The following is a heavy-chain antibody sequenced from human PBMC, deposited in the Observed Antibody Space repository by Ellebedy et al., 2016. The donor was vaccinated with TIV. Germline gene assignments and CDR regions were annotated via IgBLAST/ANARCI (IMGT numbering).Heavy chain of an antibody. CDR1: GYTFTAYY. V-gene: IGHV1-2*02. CDR3: ARVRRGSSGLDV. Sequence: ASVKVSCKASGYTFTAYYMHWVRQAPGQGLEWMGWINPDSGGTNFAQKFQGGVTVTRDTSVNTAYMELSRLESDDTAVYYCARVRRGSSGLDVWGQGTTVTVS. D-gene: IGHD6-25*01. CDR2: INPDSGGT. J-gene: IGHJ6*02.